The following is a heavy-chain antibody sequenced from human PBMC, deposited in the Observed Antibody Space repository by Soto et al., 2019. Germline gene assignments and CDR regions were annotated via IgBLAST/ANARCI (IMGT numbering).Heavy chain of an antibody. D-gene: IGHD3-16*01. V-gene: IGHV3-30-3*01. CDR1: GFTFSSYA. J-gene: IGHJ6*02. Sequence: QVQLVESGGGVVQPGRSLRLSCAASGFTFSSYAMHWVRQAPGKGLEWVAVISYDGSNKYYADSVKGRFTISRDNYKNTLYLQMYSLRVDDTAMYYCARAVLPYQWGRKTPNHYYGMAVWGQGTTVTVSS. CDR2: ISYDGSNK. CDR3: ARAVLPYQWGRKTPNHYYGMAV.